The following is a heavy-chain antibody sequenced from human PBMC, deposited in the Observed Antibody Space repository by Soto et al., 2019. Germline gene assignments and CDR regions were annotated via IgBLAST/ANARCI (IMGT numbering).Heavy chain of an antibody. D-gene: IGHD3-9*01. CDR3: VKDRDWSFDF. CDR1: GFNFDVHT. V-gene: IGHV3-43*01. J-gene: IGHJ4*02. CDR2: INWDGSDR. Sequence: GGSLRLSCAPSGFNFDVHTMHLVRQAPGKGLEWVSFINWDGSDRDYADSVKGRFTISRDNNKNSLHLEMNSLRTEDTALYYCVKDRDWSFDFWGQGTLVTVAS.